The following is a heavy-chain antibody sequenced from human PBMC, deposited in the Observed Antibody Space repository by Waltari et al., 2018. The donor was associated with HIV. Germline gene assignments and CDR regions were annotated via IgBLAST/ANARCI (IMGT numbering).Heavy chain of an antibody. CDR1: GGYISSSSYY. D-gene: IGHD6-6*01. CDR2: IYYSGST. J-gene: IGHJ5*02. V-gene: IGHV4-39*01. Sequence: QLQLQESGPGLVKPSETLSLTCTVSGGYISSSSYYWGWIRQPPGKGLEWIGSIYYSGSTYYNPSLKSRVTISVDTSKNQFSLKLSSVTAADTAVYYCARSPKQLVQFDPWGQGTLVTVSS. CDR3: ARSPKQLVQFDP.